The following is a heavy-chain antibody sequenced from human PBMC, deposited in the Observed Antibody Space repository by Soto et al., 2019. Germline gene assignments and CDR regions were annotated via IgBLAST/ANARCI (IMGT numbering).Heavy chain of an antibody. CDR1: GFPFSSYS. CDR3: ARESGDYGAAFDI. CDR2: ISSSSSTI. D-gene: IGHD4-17*01. V-gene: IGHV3-48*01. Sequence: GGSLRLSCAASGFPFSSYSMNWVRQAPGKGLEWVSKISSSSSTIYYADSVKGRFTISRDNAKNSLYLQMNSLRAEDTAVFYCARESGDYGAAFDIWGQGTMVTVSS. J-gene: IGHJ3*02.